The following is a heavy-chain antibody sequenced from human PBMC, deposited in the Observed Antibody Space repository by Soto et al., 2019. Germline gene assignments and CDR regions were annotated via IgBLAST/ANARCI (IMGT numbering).Heavy chain of an antibody. CDR2: IYWNDDK. CDR3: AQGDDVAALFAY. Sequence: QITLKESGPTLVKPTQTLTLTCTFPGFSLSTTGEGVGWIRQPPGKALEWLAVIYWNDDKSYSPSLKSRLTISTDTSKKQVVLTMMNVAPVDTGTYYCAQGDDVAALFAYLGQGTLVTVSS. J-gene: IGHJ4*02. D-gene: IGHD6-6*01. V-gene: IGHV2-5*01. CDR1: GFSLSTTGEG.